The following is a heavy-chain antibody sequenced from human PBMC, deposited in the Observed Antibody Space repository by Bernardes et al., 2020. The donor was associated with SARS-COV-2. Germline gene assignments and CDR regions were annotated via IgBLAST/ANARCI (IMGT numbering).Heavy chain of an antibody. J-gene: IGHJ3*01. D-gene: IGHD3-9*01. CDR2: ISSSSSYI. CDR3: ASRRVSDFDWFGDACDL. CDR1: GFTFSSYS. Sequence: GGSLRLSCAASGFTFSSYSMNWVRQAPGKGLEWVSSISSSSSYIYYADSVKGRFTISRDNAKNPLYLQMNSLRAEDTAVYYCASRRVSDFDWFGDACDLWGQGTMVAVSS. V-gene: IGHV3-21*01.